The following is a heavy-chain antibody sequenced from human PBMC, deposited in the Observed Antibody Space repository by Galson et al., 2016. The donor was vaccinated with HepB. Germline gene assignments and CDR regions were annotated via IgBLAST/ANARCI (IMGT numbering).Heavy chain of an antibody. V-gene: IGHV3-23*01. CDR1: GFTFSTYA. CDR2: ISGSAGST. Sequence: SLRLSCAASGFTFSTYAMSWVRQAPGKGLEWVSVISGSAGSTYYADSVEGRFTISRDNSKNTVDLQMHSLKVEDTAVYFCAKGSGRAGYNCVPIESGGQGTTVTVAS. CDR3: AKGSGRAGYNCVPIES. J-gene: IGHJ6*02. D-gene: IGHD1-20*01.